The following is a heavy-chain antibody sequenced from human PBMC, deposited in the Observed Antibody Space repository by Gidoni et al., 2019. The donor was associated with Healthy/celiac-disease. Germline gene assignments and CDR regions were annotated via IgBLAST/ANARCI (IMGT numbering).Heavy chain of an antibody. D-gene: IGHD1-26*01. CDR1: GRSITSSRYY. CDR3: ASGIVGEYDAFDI. Sequence: HLPLQESAPVLVKPSETLSPTCTVSGRSITSSRYYCGWIRQPPGKGLEWIGSIYYSGSTYYNPSLKSRVTISVDTSKNQFSRKLSSVTAADTAGSYCASGIVGEYDAFDIWGQGTMVTVSS. J-gene: IGHJ3*02. CDR2: IYYSGST. V-gene: IGHV4-39*07.